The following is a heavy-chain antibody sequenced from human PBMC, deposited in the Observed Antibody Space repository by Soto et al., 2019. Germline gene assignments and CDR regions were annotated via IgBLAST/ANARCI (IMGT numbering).Heavy chain of an antibody. Sequence: QVQLVQSGAEVKKPGASVKVSCKASGYTFTSYGINWVHQAPGRGLEWMGWINPGNGNTKYSQQFQGRVIIDRDTSASTAYMELSSLRSEDTAVYYCARGGYFDSSNYLAYWGLGTLVTVSS. D-gene: IGHD3-22*01. CDR2: INPGNGNT. CDR1: GYTFTSYG. CDR3: ARGGYFDSSNYLAY. V-gene: IGHV1-3*01. J-gene: IGHJ4*02.